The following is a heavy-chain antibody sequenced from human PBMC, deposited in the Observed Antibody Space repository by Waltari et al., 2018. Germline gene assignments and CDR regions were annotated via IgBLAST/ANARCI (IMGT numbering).Heavy chain of an antibody. Sequence: EVQLVESGGGLVHPGGSLRLSCAASGFSFSSYSMNWVRQAPGKGLEWISYISSRSSSRYYADAVKGRCTISRDNAKNSLYLQMRSLRAEDTAVYYCATDYSNYVDDYYYAMDVWGQGTTVTVSS. CDR1: GFSFSSYS. D-gene: IGHD4-4*01. CDR3: ATDYSNYVDDYYYAMDV. J-gene: IGHJ6*02. V-gene: IGHV3-48*01. CDR2: ISSRSSSR.